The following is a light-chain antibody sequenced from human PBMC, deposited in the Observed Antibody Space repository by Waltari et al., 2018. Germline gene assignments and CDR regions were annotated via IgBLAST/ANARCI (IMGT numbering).Light chain of an antibody. CDR1: GLATLY. CDR2: KDS. CDR3: QSPDSSGTSWV. Sequence: SNDLTQPPSLSVSPGQTAMITCSAHGLATLYPYWYQKRPGQAPVLLIYKDSVRPSGIPERFSGSSSVTTVTLTISGVQAEDEADYYCQSPDSSGTSWVFGGGTKLTVL. J-gene: IGLJ3*02. V-gene: IGLV3-25*03.